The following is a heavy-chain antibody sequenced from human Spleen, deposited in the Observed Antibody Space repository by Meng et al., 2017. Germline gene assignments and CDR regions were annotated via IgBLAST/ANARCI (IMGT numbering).Heavy chain of an antibody. J-gene: IGHJ4*02. CDR2: IYSDDDT. CDR1: GFTFSSYD. CDR3: ARSKLRDGYNFGSIDY. V-gene: IGHV3-66*02. D-gene: IGHD5-24*01. Sequence: GESLKISCAASGFTFSSYDMNWVRQAPGKGLEWVSVIYSDDDTYYADSVKGRFTISRDTSKNTLYLQMNSLRAEDTALYYCARSKLRDGYNFGSIDYWGQGTLVTVSS.